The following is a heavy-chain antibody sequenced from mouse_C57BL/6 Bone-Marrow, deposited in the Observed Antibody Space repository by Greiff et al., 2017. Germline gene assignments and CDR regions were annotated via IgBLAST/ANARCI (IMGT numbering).Heavy chain of an antibody. Sequence: EVQGVESGGDLVKPGGSLKLSCAASGFTFSSYGLSWVRQTPDKRLVWVATISSGGSYTYYPDSVKGRFTISRDNAKNTLYLQMSSLKSEDTAMYYCARRGGDRFAYWGQGTLVTVSA. CDR3: ARRGGDRFAY. V-gene: IGHV5-6*01. J-gene: IGHJ3*01. CDR2: ISSGGSYT. CDR1: GFTFSSYG. D-gene: IGHD3-3*01.